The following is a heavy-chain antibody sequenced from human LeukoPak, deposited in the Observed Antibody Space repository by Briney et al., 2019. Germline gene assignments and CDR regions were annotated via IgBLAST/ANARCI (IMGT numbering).Heavy chain of an antibody. CDR1: GGSISSSSYY. CDR2: IYYSGST. J-gene: IGHJ3*02. D-gene: IGHD5-12*01. V-gene: IGHV4-39*07. Sequence: SETLSLTCTVSGGSISSSSYYWGWIRQPPGKGLEGIGSIYYSGSTYYNPSLKSRVTISVDTSKNQFSLKLSSVTAADTAVYYCARGRLRRDDAFDIWGQGTMVTVSS. CDR3: ARGRLRRDDAFDI.